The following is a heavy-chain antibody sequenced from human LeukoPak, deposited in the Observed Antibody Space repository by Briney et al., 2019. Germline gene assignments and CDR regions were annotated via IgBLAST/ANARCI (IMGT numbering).Heavy chain of an antibody. Sequence: SQTLSLTCAVSGGSISSGGYSWSWIRQPPGKGLEWIGYIYHSGSTYYNPSLKSRVTISVDRSKNQFSLKLSSVTAADTAVYYCARRLHDYGDYGMAMEAKDAFDIWGQGTMVTISS. CDR3: ARRLHDYGDYGMAMEAKDAFDI. CDR1: GGSISSGGYS. D-gene: IGHD4-17*01. V-gene: IGHV4-30-2*01. CDR2: IYHSGST. J-gene: IGHJ3*02.